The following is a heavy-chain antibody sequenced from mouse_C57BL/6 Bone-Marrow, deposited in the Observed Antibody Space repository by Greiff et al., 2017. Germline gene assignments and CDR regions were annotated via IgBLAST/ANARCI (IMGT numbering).Heavy chain of an antibody. Sequence: QVQLQQPGAELVKPGASVKMSCKASGYTFTSYWIPWVKQRPGQGLEWIGDIYPGSGSTNYNEKFKSKATLTVDTSSSTAYMQLSSLTSEDTAVYYCARPYYSNYWYFDVWGTGTTVTVSS. CDR2: IYPGSGST. J-gene: IGHJ1*03. V-gene: IGHV1-55*01. D-gene: IGHD2-5*01. CDR3: ARPYYSNYWYFDV. CDR1: GYTFTSYW.